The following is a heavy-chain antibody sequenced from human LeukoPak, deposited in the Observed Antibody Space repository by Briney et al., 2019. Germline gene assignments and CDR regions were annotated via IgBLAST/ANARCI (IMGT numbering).Heavy chain of an antibody. D-gene: IGHD6-19*01. J-gene: IGHJ4*02. CDR1: GGSFSGYY. CDR3: VKSGGYGLIDY. Sequence: SETLSLTCAVYGGSFSGYYWSWIRQPPGKGLEWIGNIYYTGSTYYNASLQSRVTISIDMSRNQFSLRLSSVTAADTAMYYCVKSGGYGLIDYWGQGTLVTVSS. V-gene: IGHV4-34*01. CDR2: IYYTGST.